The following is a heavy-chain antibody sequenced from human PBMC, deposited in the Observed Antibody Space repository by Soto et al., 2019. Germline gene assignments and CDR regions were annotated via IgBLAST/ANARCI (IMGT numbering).Heavy chain of an antibody. J-gene: IGHJ3*02. CDR3: ASQGAFDI. CDR2: TRNKANSYTT. Sequence: GGSLRLSCAASGFTFIDHYMDWVRQAPGKGLEWVGRTRNKANSYTTEYAASVKGRFTISRDDSKNSLYLQMNSLKTEDTAVYYCASQGAFDIWGQGTMVTVSS. V-gene: IGHV3-72*01. CDR1: GFTFIDHY.